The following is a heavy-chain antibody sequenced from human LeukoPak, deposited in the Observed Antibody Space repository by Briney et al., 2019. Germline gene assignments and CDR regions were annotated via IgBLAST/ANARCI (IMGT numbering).Heavy chain of an antibody. CDR3: ARDLDYYDSSGYLDWFDP. CDR1: GGSISSYY. J-gene: IGHJ5*02. V-gene: IGHV4-4*07. D-gene: IGHD3-22*01. CDR2: IYTSGST. Sequence: SETLSLTCTVSGGSISSYYCSWIRQPAGKGLEWIGRIYTSGSTNYNPSLKSRVTMSVDTSKNQFSLKLSSVTAADTAVYYCARDLDYYDSSGYLDWFDPWGQGTLVTVSS.